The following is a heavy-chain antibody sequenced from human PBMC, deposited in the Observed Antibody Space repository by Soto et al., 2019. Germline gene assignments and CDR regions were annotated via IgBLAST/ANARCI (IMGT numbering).Heavy chain of an antibody. D-gene: IGHD5-12*01. V-gene: IGHV3-30-3*01. J-gene: IGHJ3*02. Sequence: PGGSLRLSCAASGFTFSSYAMHWVRQAPGKGLEWVAVISYDGSNKYYADSVKGRFTISRDNSKNTLYLQMNSLRAEDTAVYYCAIIADSGYDFVGGPDAFDIWGQGTMVTVSS. CDR3: AIIADSGYDFVGGPDAFDI. CDR1: GFTFSSYA. CDR2: ISYDGSNK.